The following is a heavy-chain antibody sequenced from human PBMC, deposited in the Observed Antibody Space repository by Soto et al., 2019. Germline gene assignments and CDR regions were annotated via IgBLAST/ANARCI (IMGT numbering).Heavy chain of an antibody. V-gene: IGHV4-61*01. J-gene: IGHJ4*02. CDR1: GGSVSSGSYY. D-gene: IGHD4-17*01. CDR3: ARETTTGHGD. Sequence: QVQLQESGPGLVKPSETLSLTCTVSGGSVSSGSYYWSWVRQPQGKGLEWIGYIYYSGSTNYNHSLTSGVTISVETSKNKFSLKVSSVTAAYTAVYYCARETTTGHGDWGQGTLVTVSS. CDR2: IYYSGST.